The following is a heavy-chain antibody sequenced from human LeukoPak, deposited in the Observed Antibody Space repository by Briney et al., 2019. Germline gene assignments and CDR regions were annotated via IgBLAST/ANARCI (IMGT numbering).Heavy chain of an antibody. D-gene: IGHD2-21*01. Sequence: SVTVSFKSTDCTFKYYAINWLGQAPGQGGEGMGRIIAFSGRANNTQRFQGKGTLTAERATTTAFMELRSLRSEDTAFYFCARDPLEHAGAPYFFDFWGQGTLVTVSP. V-gene: IGHV1-69*04. CDR3: ARDPLEHAGAPYFFDF. CDR1: DCTFKYYA. J-gene: IGHJ4*02. CDR2: IIAFSGRA.